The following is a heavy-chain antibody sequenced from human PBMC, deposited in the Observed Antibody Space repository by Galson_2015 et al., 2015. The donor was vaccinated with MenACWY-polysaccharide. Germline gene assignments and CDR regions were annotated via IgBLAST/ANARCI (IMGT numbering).Heavy chain of an antibody. Sequence: SLRLSCAASGFTVSSYPMNWVRQAPGKGLEWVSSIRSSSSYIYYADSVRGRFTISRDNAKNSLYLQMNSVRAEDTAVYYCARDGMAMATIPFDYWGQGTLATVSS. V-gene: IGHV3-21*01. J-gene: IGHJ4*02. D-gene: IGHD5-24*01. CDR3: ARDGMAMATIPFDY. CDR2: IRSSSSYI. CDR1: GFTVSSYP.